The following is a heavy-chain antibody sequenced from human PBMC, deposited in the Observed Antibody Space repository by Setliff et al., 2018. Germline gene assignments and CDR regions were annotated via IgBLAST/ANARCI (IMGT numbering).Heavy chain of an antibody. J-gene: IGHJ4*02. CDR1: GVSITSHY. V-gene: IGHV4-59*11. CDR3: VRENGYCSGGAFYFIFDY. CDR2: IHHSGTT. Sequence: SETLSLTCTVSGVSITSHYWSWIRQPPGRALERLGYIHHSGTTNYNPSLKSRVTLSLDTSKNQFSLELSSVTAADTAIYYCVRENGYCSGGAFYFIFDYWGQGTLVTVS. D-gene: IGHD2-15*01.